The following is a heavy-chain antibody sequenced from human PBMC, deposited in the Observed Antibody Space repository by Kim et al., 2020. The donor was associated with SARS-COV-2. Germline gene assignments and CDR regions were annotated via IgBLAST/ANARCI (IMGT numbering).Heavy chain of an antibody. CDR2: IWYDGSNK. V-gene: IGHV3-33*01. J-gene: IGHJ6*02. CDR3: ARDPTYYYGLSAYYYYGMDV. CDR1: GFTFSSYG. Sequence: GGSLRLSCAASGFTFSSYGMHWIRQAPGKGLEWVAVIWYDGSNKYYADSVKGRFTISRDNSKNTLYLQMNSLRAEDTAVYYCARDPTYYYGLSAYYYYGMDVWGQGTTVTVSS. D-gene: IGHD3-10*01.